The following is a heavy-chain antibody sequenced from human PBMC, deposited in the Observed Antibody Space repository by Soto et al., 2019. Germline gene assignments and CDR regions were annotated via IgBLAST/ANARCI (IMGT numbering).Heavy chain of an antibody. CDR2: ISYDGSNK. V-gene: IGHV3-30*18. Sequence: QVQLVESGGGVVQPGRSLRLSCAASGFTFSSYGMHWVRQAPGKGLEWVAVISYDGSNKYYADSVKGRFTISRDNSKNTLYLQMNRLRADDTAVYYCAKDRGMVVVVAPLDYWGQGTLVPVSS. CDR1: GFTFSSYG. J-gene: IGHJ4*02. D-gene: IGHD2-15*01. CDR3: AKDRGMVVVVAPLDY.